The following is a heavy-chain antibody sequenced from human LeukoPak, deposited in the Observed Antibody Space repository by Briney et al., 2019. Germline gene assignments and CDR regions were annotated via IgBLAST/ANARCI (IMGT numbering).Heavy chain of an antibody. J-gene: IGHJ4*02. CDR3: AKSLGVGGYTRYKGFDQ. V-gene: IGHV3-23*01. CDR2: ISNSDGST. CDR1: GFTFSCYA. D-gene: IGHD5-24*01. Sequence: GGSLRLSCAASGFTFSCYAMNWVRQAPGKGLEWVSSISNSDGSTYYADFVKGRFTISRDNSKNTLHLQMNSLRAEDTAVYYCAKSLGVGGYTRYKGFDQWGQGTLVTVSS.